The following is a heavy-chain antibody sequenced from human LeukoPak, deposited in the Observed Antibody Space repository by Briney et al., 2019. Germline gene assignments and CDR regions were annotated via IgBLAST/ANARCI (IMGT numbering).Heavy chain of an antibody. Sequence: SETLSLTCTVSGGSISSYYWSWIRQPPGKGLEWIGEINHSGSTNYNPSLKSRVTISVDTSKNQFSLKLSSVTAADTAVYYCARDRGAVAGTDYYYGMDVWGQGTTVTVSS. J-gene: IGHJ6*02. V-gene: IGHV4-59*01. CDR1: GGSISSYY. CDR2: INHSGST. CDR3: ARDRGAVAGTDYYYGMDV. D-gene: IGHD6-19*01.